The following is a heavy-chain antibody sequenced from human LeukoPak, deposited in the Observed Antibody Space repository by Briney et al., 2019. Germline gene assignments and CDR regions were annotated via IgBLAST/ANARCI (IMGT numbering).Heavy chain of an antibody. V-gene: IGHV3-33*01. CDR1: GFTFSSYG. CDR3: ARDLYYYGSGSYYNPYGMDV. D-gene: IGHD3-10*01. Sequence: PGRSLRLSCAASGFTFSSYGMHWVRQAPGKGLEWVAVIWYDGSNKYYADSVKGRFTISRDNSKNTLYLQMNSLRAEDTAVYYCARDLYYYGSGSYYNPYGMDVWGQGTTVTVSS. J-gene: IGHJ6*02. CDR2: IWYDGSNK.